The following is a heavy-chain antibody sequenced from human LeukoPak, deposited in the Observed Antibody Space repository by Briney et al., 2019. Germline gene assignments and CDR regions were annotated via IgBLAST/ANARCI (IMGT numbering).Heavy chain of an antibody. CDR3: ARGGAWLRLDAFAL. V-gene: IGHV3-30-3*01. J-gene: IGHJ3*01. D-gene: IGHD5-12*01. Sequence: GRSLRLSCAASGFTFSTYAMHWVRQTPGKGLEWVAVVSFDGTSKYYADSVKGRLTISRDNSKNTLYLQMNNVRTEDTAVYSCARGGAWLRLDAFALWGQGTVVTVSS. CDR2: VSFDGTSK. CDR1: GFTFSTYA.